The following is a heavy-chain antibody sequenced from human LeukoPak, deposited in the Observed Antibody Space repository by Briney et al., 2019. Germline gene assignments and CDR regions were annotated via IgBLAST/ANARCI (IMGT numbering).Heavy chain of an antibody. CDR2: IKQDGSEK. Sequence: GFTXSSYXXXWVRQAPGKGGXXVGNIKQDGSEKYYLDSVKGRFTISRDNGKNYMYVKMNSLRAEDTAVYYCARLGGYGSYYFDYWGQGTLVTVSS. CDR1: GFTXSSYX. CDR3: ARLGGYGSYYFDY. J-gene: IGHJ4*02. D-gene: IGHD5-12*01. V-gene: IGHV3-7*01.